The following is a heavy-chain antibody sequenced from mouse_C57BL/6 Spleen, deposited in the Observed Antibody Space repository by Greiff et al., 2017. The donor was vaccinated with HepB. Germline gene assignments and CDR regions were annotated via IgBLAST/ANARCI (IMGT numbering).Heavy chain of an antibody. CDR2: ISSGGDYI. J-gene: IGHJ3*01. Sequence: EVKLVESGEGLVKPGGSLKLSCAASGFTFSSYAMSWVRQTPEKRLEWVAYISSGGDYIYYADTVKGRFTISRDNARNTLYLQMSSLKSEDTAMYYCTRDPYYGSSPAWFAYCGQGTLVTVSA. CDR1: GFTFSSYA. CDR3: TRDPYYGSSPAWFAY. V-gene: IGHV5-9-1*02. D-gene: IGHD1-1*01.